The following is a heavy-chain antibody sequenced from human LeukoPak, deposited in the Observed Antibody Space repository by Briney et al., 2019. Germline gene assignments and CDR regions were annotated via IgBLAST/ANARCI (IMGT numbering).Heavy chain of an antibody. CDR1: AGSISNGDYY. CDR3: ARQLPAAAADTRGYFDY. Sequence: SETLSLTCSVSAGSISNGDYYWGWIRQAPGKGLEWIGCIFYGESTHYNPSLKSRATISVDTSKNQFSLKLTSVTAADAAIYYCARQLPAAAADTRGYFDYWGQGTVVTVSS. D-gene: IGHD6-25*01. J-gene: IGHJ4*01. V-gene: IGHV4-39*01. CDR2: IFYGEST.